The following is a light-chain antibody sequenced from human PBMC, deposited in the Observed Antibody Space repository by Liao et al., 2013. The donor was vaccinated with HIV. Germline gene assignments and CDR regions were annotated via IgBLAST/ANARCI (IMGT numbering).Light chain of an antibody. CDR2: YDT. Sequence: YVLTQPPSVSVAPGKTANITCGGDNIGSKSVHWYQQKPGQAPVLVIYYDTERPSGIPERFSGSSSGTTVTLTISGVQAEDEADYYCQVSDSSGIHLFGGGTKLTVL. V-gene: IGLV3-21*01. J-gene: IGLJ2*01. CDR3: QVSDSSGIHL. CDR1: NIGSKS.